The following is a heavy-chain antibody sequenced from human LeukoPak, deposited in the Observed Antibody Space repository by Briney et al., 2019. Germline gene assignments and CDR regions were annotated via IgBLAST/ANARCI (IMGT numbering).Heavy chain of an antibody. V-gene: IGHV1-2*02. CDR2: INPNSGGT. J-gene: IGHJ4*02. D-gene: IGHD3-10*01. CDR1: GYTFTCYY. Sequence: ASVKVSCKASGYTFTCYYMHWVRQAPGQGLEWMGWINPNSGGTNYAQKFQGRVTMTRDTSISTAYMELSRLRSDDTAVYYCARVSYSSPDYYGLLGYWGQGTLVTVSS. CDR3: ARVSYSSPDYYGLLGY.